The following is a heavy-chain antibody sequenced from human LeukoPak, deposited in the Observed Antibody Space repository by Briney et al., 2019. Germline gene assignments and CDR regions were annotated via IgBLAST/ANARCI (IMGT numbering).Heavy chain of an antibody. CDR1: GFTFSSYS. CDR3: AAGNYYDSSGYYPYAFDI. J-gene: IGHJ3*02. V-gene: IGHV3-48*02. D-gene: IGHD3-22*01. Sequence: GGSLRLSCEASGFTFSSYSMNWVRQAPGKGLEWVSYIGLSGGTTIYYADSLKGRITISRDNAKNSLYLQMNSLRDEDTAVYYCAAGNYYDSSGYYPYAFDIWGQGTMVTVSS. CDR2: IGLSGGTTI.